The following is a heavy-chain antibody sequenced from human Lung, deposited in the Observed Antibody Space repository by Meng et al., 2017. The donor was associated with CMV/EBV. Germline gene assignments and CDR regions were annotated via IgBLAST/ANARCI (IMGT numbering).Heavy chain of an antibody. CDR1: GGSISSGDYY. Sequence: QVQVQESGPGLVKPSQTLSLTCNVSGGSISSGDYYWSWIRQPPGKGLEWIGYIYYSGSTYYNPSLKSRVTISVDTSKNQFSLKLSSVTAADTAVYYCARALDTAMVTFDYWGQGTLVTVSS. J-gene: IGHJ4*02. V-gene: IGHV4-30-4*08. D-gene: IGHD5-18*01. CDR3: ARALDTAMVTFDY. CDR2: IYYSGST.